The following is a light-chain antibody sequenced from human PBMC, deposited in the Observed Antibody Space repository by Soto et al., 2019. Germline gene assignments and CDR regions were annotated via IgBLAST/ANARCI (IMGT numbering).Light chain of an antibody. CDR3: CSYAGSYTFEV. CDR1: SSDVGVYNY. CDR2: DVS. V-gene: IGLV2-11*01. Sequence: QSALTQPRSVSGSPGQSVTISCTGTSSDVGVYNYVSWYQQHPGKAPKLMIYDVSKRPSGVPDRFSGSKSGNTASLTISGLQADDEGDYYCCSYAGSYTFEVFGGGNKLTVL. J-gene: IGLJ2*01.